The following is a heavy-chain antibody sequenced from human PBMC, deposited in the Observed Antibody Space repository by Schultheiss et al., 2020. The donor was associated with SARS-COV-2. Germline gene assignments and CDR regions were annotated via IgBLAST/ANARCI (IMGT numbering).Heavy chain of an antibody. Sequence: GGSLRLSCVASGFTFNSYSMNWVRQAPGKGLEWVSSISSGSDYIYYADSMKGRFTISRDNAKNSLFLQMDSLRADDTAVYYCARDWAAANNWFDPWGQGTLVTVSS. CDR1: GFTFNSYS. V-gene: IGHV3-21*01. CDR3: ARDWAAANNWFDP. D-gene: IGHD6-13*01. J-gene: IGHJ5*02. CDR2: ISSGSDYI.